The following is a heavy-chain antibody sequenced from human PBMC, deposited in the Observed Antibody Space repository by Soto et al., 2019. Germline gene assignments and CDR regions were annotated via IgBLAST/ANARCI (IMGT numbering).Heavy chain of an antibody. CDR1: GGSISSGGYY. D-gene: IGHD2-15*01. V-gene: IGHV4-31*03. J-gene: IGHJ5*02. CDR2: IYYRGST. CDR3: ERGKKAIARGWFDP. Sequence: QVQLQESGPGLVKPSQTLSLTCTFSGGSISSGGYYCSWIRQHPGKGLEWIGYIYYRGSTYYNPALMIRVTISVDTAKNQFSLKLSSVTAADTAVYYCERGKKAIARGWFDPWGQGTLVTVSS.